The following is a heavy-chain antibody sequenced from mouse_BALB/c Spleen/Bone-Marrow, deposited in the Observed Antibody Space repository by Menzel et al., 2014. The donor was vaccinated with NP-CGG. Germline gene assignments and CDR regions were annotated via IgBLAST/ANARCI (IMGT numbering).Heavy chain of an antibody. CDR1: GFTFSDYY. CDR3: ARDGDYKYAWFAY. CDR2: ISDGGSYT. D-gene: IGHD2-14*01. J-gene: IGHJ3*01. V-gene: IGHV5-4*02. Sequence: EVHLVESGGDLVKPGGSLKLSCAASGFTFSDYYMYWVRQTPEKRLEWVATISDGGSYTYYPDSVKGRFTISRDNAKNNLYLHMSRLKSEDTAMYYRARDGDYKYAWFAYWGQGTLVTVSA.